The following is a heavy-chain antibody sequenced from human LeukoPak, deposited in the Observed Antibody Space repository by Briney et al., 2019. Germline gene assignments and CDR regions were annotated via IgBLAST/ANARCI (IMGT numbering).Heavy chain of an antibody. CDR2: INQRGSAI. CDR1: GFTFSSYS. J-gene: IGHJ1*01. CDR3: AKLLRDVTIYDF. Sequence: GGSLRLSCAASGFTFSSYSMNWVRQAPGKGLEWVASINQRGSAIFYVDSVRGRFTVSRDNAKNSLLLQMNSLRADDTAFYYCAKLLRDVTIYDFWGPGALVTVSS. D-gene: IGHD3/OR15-3a*01. V-gene: IGHV3-7*01.